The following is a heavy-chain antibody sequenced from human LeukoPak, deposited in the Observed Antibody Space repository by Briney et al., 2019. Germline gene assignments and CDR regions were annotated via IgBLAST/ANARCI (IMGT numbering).Heavy chain of an antibody. CDR3: ARDYEGVRYYYDSSY. V-gene: IGHV3-7*01. CDR1: GFTFSSYW. CDR2: IKQDGSEK. J-gene: IGHJ4*02. Sequence: GGSLRLSCAASGFTFSSYWMSWVRQAPGKGLEWVANIKQDGSEKYYVDSVKGRFTISRDNAKNSLYLQMNSLRAEDTAVYYCARDYEGVRYYYDSSYWGQGTLVTVSS. D-gene: IGHD3-22*01.